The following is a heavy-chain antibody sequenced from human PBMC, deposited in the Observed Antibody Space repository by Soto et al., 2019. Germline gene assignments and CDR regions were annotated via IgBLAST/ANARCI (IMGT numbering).Heavy chain of an antibody. CDR1: EFTFGSYG. V-gene: IGHV3-33*01. CDR3: ARATAIPYYIDY. CDR2: IWYDGSNK. Sequence: GALDFSFAASEFTFGSYGIHWFRQAPGKGLEWVAVIWYDGSNKYYGDSVKGRFTISRDNAKNTLYLQMTSLRAEDTAVYFCARATAIPYYIDYWGRGTLVTVSS. J-gene: IGHJ4*02. D-gene: IGHD2-21*02.